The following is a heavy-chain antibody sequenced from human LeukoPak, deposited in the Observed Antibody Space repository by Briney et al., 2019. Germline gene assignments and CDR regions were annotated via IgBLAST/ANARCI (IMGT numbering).Heavy chain of an antibody. V-gene: IGHV3-21*01. Sequence: GGSLRLSCAASGFTFSSYSMNWVRQAPGKGLEWVSSISPPSTYIYYADSVKGRFTISRDNAKNSLYLQMNSLRAEDTAMYYCTIHMYDRYEGSSDTTMTRSPWGQGTLVTVSS. D-gene: IGHD5-18*01. CDR2: ISPPSTYI. CDR3: TIHMYDRYEGSSDTTMTRSP. J-gene: IGHJ5*02. CDR1: GFTFSSYS.